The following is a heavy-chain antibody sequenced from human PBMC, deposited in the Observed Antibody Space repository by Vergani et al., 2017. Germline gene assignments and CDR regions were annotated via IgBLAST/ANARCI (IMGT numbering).Heavy chain of an antibody. CDR3: AKDYPGMFDP. Sequence: QLQLQESGPGLVKPSETLSLTCTVSGGSISSSYYWGWIRQPPGKGLEWIGSIYYSGSTYYNPSLKSRVTISVDTSKNQFSLKLSSVTAADTAVYYCAKDYPGMFDPWGQGTLVTVSS. D-gene: IGHD1-14*01. V-gene: IGHV4-39*02. J-gene: IGHJ5*02. CDR2: IYYSGST. CDR1: GGSISSSYY.